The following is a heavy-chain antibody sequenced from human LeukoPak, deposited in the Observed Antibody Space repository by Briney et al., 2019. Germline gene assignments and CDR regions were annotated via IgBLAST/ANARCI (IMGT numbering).Heavy chain of an antibody. V-gene: IGHV4-34*01. CDR3: ARVIGKRRAGYCSGGSCRYGMDV. D-gene: IGHD2-15*01. Sequence: SETLSLTCAVYGGSFSGYYWSWIRQPPGKGLEWIGEINHSGSTNYNPSLKSRVTISVDTSKNQFSLKLSSVTAADTAVYYCARVIGKRRAGYCSGGSCRYGMDVWGKGTTATVSS. CDR1: GGSFSGYY. CDR2: INHSGST. J-gene: IGHJ6*04.